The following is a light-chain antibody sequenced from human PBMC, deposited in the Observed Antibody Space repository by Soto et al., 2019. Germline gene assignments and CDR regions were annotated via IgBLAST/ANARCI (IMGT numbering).Light chain of an antibody. Sequence: EIVMTQSPGTLSVSPGERATLSCRASQTIDTNLAWYQQKPGQAPRLLIFGASTRATGIPARFSGSRSGTEFSLTITSLQAEDFALYFCQQYNNRPPSTFGQGTRVEVK. V-gene: IGKV3-15*01. CDR1: QTIDTN. J-gene: IGKJ1*01. CDR3: QQYNNRPPST. CDR2: GAS.